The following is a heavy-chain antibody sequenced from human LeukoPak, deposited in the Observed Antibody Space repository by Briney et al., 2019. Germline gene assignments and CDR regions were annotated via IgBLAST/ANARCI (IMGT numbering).Heavy chain of an antibody. V-gene: IGHV1-69*13. CDR2: IIPIFGTA. Sequence: SVKVSCTASRGTFCRYAISWVRQAPGQGLEWWGGIIPIFGTAKYAQTFQGRVTITVDESTRTAYMELSSLSSEDTAVYYCARSLWSGYYHYYYYYMAVWGKGTTVTVS. CDR3: ARSLWSGYYHYYYYYMAV. D-gene: IGHD3-3*01. J-gene: IGHJ6*03. CDR1: RGTFCRYA.